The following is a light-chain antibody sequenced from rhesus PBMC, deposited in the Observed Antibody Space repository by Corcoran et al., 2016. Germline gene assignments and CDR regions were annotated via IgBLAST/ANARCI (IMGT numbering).Light chain of an antibody. CDR2: WAS. CDR3: QQYYSTPYS. Sequence: DIVMTQSPDSLAVSLGERVTINCKSSQSLLYSSNNKNYLAWYQQKPGRAPKLVIYWASTRESGVPNRFRGSGSGTDCTRPISGLQAEDVAVYYCQQYYSTPYSFGQGNKVEIK. V-gene: IGKV4-1*01. CDR1: QSLLYSSNNKNY. J-gene: IGKJ2*01.